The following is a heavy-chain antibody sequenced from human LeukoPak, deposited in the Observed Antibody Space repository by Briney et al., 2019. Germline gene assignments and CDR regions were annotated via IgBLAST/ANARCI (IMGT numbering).Heavy chain of an antibody. CDR2: ISWNSGSI. Sequence: GGSLRLSCAASGFTFDDYAMHWVRQAPGKGLEWVSGISWNSGSIGYADSVKGRFTISRDNAKNSLYLQMNSLRAEDTALYYCAKGLGDYWGQGTLVTVSS. J-gene: IGHJ4*02. CDR3: AKGLGDY. CDR1: GFTFDDYA. V-gene: IGHV3-9*01.